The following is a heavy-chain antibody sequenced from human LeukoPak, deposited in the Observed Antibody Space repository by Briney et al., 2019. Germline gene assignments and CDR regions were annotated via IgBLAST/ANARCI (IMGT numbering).Heavy chain of an antibody. J-gene: IGHJ4*02. CDR2: IYYSGST. CDR1: GGSISSGDYY. D-gene: IGHD6-19*01. V-gene: IGHV4-61*08. CDR3: ARDGAVAGNFDY. Sequence: PSETLSLTCTVSGGSISSGDYYWSWIRRPPGKGLEWIGYIYYSGSTYYNPSLKSRVTISVDTSKNQFSLKLSSVTAADTAVYYCARDGAVAGNFDYWGQGTLVTVSS.